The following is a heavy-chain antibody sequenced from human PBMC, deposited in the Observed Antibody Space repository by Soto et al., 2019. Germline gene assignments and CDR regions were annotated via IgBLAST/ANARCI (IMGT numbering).Heavy chain of an antibody. CDR3: ARGQGVTTAPYYYGMDV. CDR2: MSYSGST. D-gene: IGHD4-17*01. CDR1: GGSISSYY. Sequence: SETLSLTCTVAGGSISSYYWSWIRQPTGKGLEWIGFMSYSGSTSYNASLKSRVTISLDTSNNQFSLKMSSVTAADTAVYYCARGQGVTTAPYYYGMDVWGQGTTVTVSS. J-gene: IGHJ6*02. V-gene: IGHV4-59*01.